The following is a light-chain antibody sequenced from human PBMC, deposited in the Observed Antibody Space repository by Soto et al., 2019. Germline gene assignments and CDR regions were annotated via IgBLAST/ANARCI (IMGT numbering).Light chain of an antibody. CDR1: QTVSSSY. V-gene: IGKV3-20*01. Sequence: EIVLTQSPGTLSLSPGERATLSCRASQTVSSSYLAWYQQKPVQAPRLLIYGASSRAPGIPDRFSGSGSGTDFTLTISRLEPEDFAVYYCHQYGSLYTFGQGTKLEIK. J-gene: IGKJ2*01. CDR2: GAS. CDR3: HQYGSLYT.